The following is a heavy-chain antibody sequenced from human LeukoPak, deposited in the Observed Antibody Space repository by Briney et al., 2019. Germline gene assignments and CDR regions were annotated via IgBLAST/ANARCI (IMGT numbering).Heavy chain of an antibody. CDR2: IKSKADGGTA. Sequence: GGSLRLSCAASGFSFSNAWMGWVRQAPGKGLEWVGRIKSKADGGTADYAAPVRGRFTISRDDSKNTVFLQMNSLGAEDTAVYFCTTAPFVWSAYGDSYWGQGTLVTVSS. CDR1: GFSFSNAW. J-gene: IGHJ4*02. V-gene: IGHV3-15*01. CDR3: TTAPFVWSAYGDSY. D-gene: IGHD4-17*01.